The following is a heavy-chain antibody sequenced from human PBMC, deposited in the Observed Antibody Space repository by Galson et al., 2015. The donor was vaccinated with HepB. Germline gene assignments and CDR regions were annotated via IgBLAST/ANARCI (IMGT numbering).Heavy chain of an antibody. CDR2: INPNSGGT. D-gene: IGHD3-22*01. CDR1: GYTFIGYE. Sequence: VTVSCKASGYTFIGYEMHWLRQTPGQGLEGTGRINPNSGGTNYAKKFQGRVTMTRDTSISTAYMELSRLRSDETAVYYCGGAAYIDSGGYFGHFDLWGRGTLVTVSS. CDR3: GGAAYIDSGGYFGHFDL. J-gene: IGHJ2*01. V-gene: IGHV1-2*06.